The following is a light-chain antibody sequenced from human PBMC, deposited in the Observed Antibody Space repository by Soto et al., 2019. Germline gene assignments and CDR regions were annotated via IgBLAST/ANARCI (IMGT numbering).Light chain of an antibody. Sequence: DIQMTQSPSSVSASVGDRVTITCRASEDISSWLAWYQQKPGEAPNLLIYAATSLQSGVPSRFSGSGSGTDFTLTISSLQPEDSASYYCQQTNSFPRTFGQGTKVEI. CDR1: EDISSW. V-gene: IGKV1-12*01. CDR2: AAT. CDR3: QQTNSFPRT. J-gene: IGKJ1*01.